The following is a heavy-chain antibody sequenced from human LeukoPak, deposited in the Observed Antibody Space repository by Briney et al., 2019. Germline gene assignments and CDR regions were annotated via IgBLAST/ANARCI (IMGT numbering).Heavy chain of an antibody. CDR2: FDPEDGET. J-gene: IGHJ4*02. V-gene: IGHV1-24*01. D-gene: IGHD2-15*01. Sequence: ASVKVSCKVSGYTLTELSMHWVRQARGKGLEGMGGFDPEDGETIYAQKFQGRVTMTEDTSTDTAYMELSSLRSEDTAVYYCATSVVAATRVHFDYWGQGTLVTVSS. CDR3: ATSVVAATRVHFDY. CDR1: GYTLTELS.